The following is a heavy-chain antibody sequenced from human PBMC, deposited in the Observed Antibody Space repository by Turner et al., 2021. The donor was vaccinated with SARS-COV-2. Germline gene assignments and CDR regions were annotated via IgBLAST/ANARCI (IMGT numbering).Heavy chain of an antibody. Sequence: QVQLVQSGAEVKKPGSSVKVSCKASGGTFSSYAISWVRQAPGQGLEWMGGITPIFGSANYAQKFQGRVTITADESTSTAYMELSSLRSEDTAVYYCARDLGYSGYGASPYFDYWGQGTLVTVSS. CDR2: ITPIFGSA. CDR1: GGTFSSYA. D-gene: IGHD5-12*01. CDR3: ARDLGYSGYGASPYFDY. J-gene: IGHJ4*02. V-gene: IGHV1-69*01.